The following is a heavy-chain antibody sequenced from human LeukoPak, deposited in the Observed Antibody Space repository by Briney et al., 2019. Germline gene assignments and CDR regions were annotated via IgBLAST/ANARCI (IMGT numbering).Heavy chain of an antibody. V-gene: IGHV3-23*01. CDR2: ISGSGGST. Sequence: GGSLRLSCAASGFTFSSYAMSWVRQAPGKGLEWVSAISGSGGSTYYADSVKGRFTISRDNSKNTLYLQMNSLRAEGTAVYYCAKESSMVYYYYYGMDVWGQGTTVTVSS. CDR1: GFTFSSYA. D-gene: IGHD2-8*01. J-gene: IGHJ6*02. CDR3: AKESSMVYYYYYGMDV.